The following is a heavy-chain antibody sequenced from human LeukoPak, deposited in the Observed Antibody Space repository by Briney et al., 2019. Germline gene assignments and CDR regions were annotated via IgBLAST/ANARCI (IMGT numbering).Heavy chain of an antibody. J-gene: IGHJ6*03. Sequence: GGSLRLSCAASGFTFSSYAMSWVRQAPGKGLEWVSGISGSDGSTNYADSVKGRFTISRDNSKNTLYLQMNSLRVEDTAVYYCAKDSGYCSGGSCYGGGYYYMDVWGKGTTVTISS. CDR3: AKDSGYCSGGSCYGGGYYYMDV. CDR1: GFTFSSYA. CDR2: ISGSDGST. D-gene: IGHD2-15*01. V-gene: IGHV3-23*01.